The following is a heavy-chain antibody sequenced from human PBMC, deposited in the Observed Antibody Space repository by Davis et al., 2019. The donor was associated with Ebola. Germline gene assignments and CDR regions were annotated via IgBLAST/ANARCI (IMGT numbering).Heavy chain of an antibody. CDR3: ARGFGYCSSTSCPYYYYGMDV. D-gene: IGHD2-2*01. CDR1: GYTFTSYG. J-gene: IGHJ6*02. CDR2: IIPILGIA. V-gene: IGHV1-69*04. Sequence: SVKVSCKASGYTFTSYGISWVRQAPGQGLEWMGRIIPILGIANYAQKFQGRVTITADKSTSTAYMELSSLRSEDTAVYYCARGFGYCSSTSCPYYYYGMDVWGQGTTVTVSS.